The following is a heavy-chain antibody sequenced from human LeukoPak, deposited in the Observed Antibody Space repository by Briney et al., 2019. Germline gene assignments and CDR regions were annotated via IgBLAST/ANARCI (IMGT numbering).Heavy chain of an antibody. V-gene: IGHV3-74*01. CDR2: INTDGSTT. CDR3: ARDPFAPDYTTV. J-gene: IGHJ4*02. CDR1: GFTFISNW. Sequence: GGSLSHCLAASGFTFISNWLHWVRQAPGKGLVWVSHINTDGSTTTYADSVKGRFTISRDNAKNSLYLQMNSLRAEDTAVYYCARDPFAPDYTTVCGQGTLVTVSS. D-gene: IGHD4-11*01.